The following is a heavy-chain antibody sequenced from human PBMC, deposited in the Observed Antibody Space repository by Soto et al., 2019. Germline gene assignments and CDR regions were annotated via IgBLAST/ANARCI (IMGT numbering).Heavy chain of an antibody. CDR1: GYSFTSYW. CDR3: ARRASITIFGVVITDPPNYYMDV. D-gene: IGHD3-3*01. J-gene: IGHJ6*03. Sequence: EVQLVQSGAEVKKPGESLKISCKGSGYSFTSYWIGWVRQMPGKGLEWMGIIYPGDSDTRYSPSFQGQVTISADKSISTAYLQWSSLKASDTAMYYCARRASITIFGVVITDPPNYYMDVWGKGTTVTVSS. V-gene: IGHV5-51*03. CDR2: IYPGDSDT.